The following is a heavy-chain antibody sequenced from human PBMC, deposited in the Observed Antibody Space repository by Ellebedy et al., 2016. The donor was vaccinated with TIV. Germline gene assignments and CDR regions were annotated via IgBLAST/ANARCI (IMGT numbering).Heavy chain of an antibody. V-gene: IGHV3-74*01. D-gene: IGHD3-22*01. J-gene: IGHJ4*02. CDR1: GFTFSSYW. CDR2: ISRDGTTT. Sequence: PGGSLRLSCAVSGFTFSSYWMHWVRQDPGKGLVWVSRISRDGTTTTYADSVKGRFTISRDNAKNTLYLQMNSLRADDTAVYHCAREITSGGYHDYWGQGTLVTVSS. CDR3: AREITSGGYHDY.